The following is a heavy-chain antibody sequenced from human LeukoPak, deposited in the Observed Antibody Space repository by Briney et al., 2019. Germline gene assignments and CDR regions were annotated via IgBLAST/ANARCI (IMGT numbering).Heavy chain of an antibody. Sequence: PGGSLGLSCAASGFTFSSYSMNWVRQAPGKGLEWVSSISSSSSYIYYADSVKGRFTISRDNAKNSLYLQMNSLRAEDTAVYYCARARQWRYSYGYWEPYYFDYWGQGTLVTVSS. CDR3: ARARQWRYSYGYWEPYYFDY. V-gene: IGHV3-21*01. CDR2: ISSSSSYI. D-gene: IGHD5-18*01. CDR1: GFTFSSYS. J-gene: IGHJ4*02.